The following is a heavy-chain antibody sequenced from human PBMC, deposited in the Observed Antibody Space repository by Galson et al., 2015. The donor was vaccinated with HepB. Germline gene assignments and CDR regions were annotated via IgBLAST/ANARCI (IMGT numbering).Heavy chain of an antibody. CDR3: ARGALVGVLNGTLNNWFDP. D-gene: IGHD2-15*01. CDR2: ISTYNHNT. V-gene: IGHV1-18*01. CDR1: GYTFSSYS. J-gene: IGHJ5*02. Sequence: SVKVSCKASGYTFSSYSITWVRQAPGQGLEWMGWISTYNHNTNYARNLQGRVTMTTDTSTSTAYMELRSLRSDDTAVYYCARGALVGVLNGTLNNWFDPWGQGTLVTVSS.